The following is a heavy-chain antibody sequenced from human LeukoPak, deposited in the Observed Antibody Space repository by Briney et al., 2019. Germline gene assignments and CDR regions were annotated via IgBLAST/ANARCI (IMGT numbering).Heavy chain of an antibody. CDR2: IKQDGSEK. CDR3: ARPVSGYPPPIDAFDI. J-gene: IGHJ3*02. V-gene: IGHV3-7*01. D-gene: IGHD3-22*01. CDR1: GFTFSSYW. Sequence: TGGSLRLSCAASGFTFSSYWMSWVRQAPGKGLEWVANIKQDGSEKYYVDSVKGRFTISRDNAKNSLYLQMNSLRAEDTAVYYCARPVSGYPPPIDAFDIWGQGTMVTVSS.